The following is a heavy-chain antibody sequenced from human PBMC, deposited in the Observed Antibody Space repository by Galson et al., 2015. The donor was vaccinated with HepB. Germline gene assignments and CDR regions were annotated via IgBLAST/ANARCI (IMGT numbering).Heavy chain of an antibody. Sequence: ETLSLTCTVSGGSISSSSYYWGWIRQPPGKGLEWIGSIYYSGSTYYNPSLKSRVTISVDTSKNQFSLKLSSVTAADTAVYYCARVTIDSSGLPKIGDWYFDLWGRGTLVTVSS. CDR2: IYYSGST. V-gene: IGHV4-39*01. CDR3: ARVTIDSSGLPKIGDWYFDL. D-gene: IGHD3-22*01. CDR1: GGSISSSSYY. J-gene: IGHJ2*01.